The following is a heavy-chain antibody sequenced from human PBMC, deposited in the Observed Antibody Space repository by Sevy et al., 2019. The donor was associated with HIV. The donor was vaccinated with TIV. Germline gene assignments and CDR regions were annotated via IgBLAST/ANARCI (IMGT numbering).Heavy chain of an antibody. V-gene: IGHV2-5*02. D-gene: IGHD3-9*01. CDR1: GFSLSTSGVG. J-gene: IGHJ5*02. CDR2: IYWDDDK. CDR3: VHRPENYDILTGYLHNWFEP. Sequence: SGPTLVNPTQTLTLTCTFSGFSLSTSGVGVGWIRQPPGKALEWLALIYWDDDKRYSPSLKSRLTITKDTSKNQVVLTMTNMDPVDTSTSYCVHRPENYDILTGYLHNWFEPWGQGTLVTVSS.